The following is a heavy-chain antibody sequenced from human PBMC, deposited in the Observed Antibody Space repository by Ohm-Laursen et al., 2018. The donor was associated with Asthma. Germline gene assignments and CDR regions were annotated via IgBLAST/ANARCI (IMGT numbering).Heavy chain of an antibody. J-gene: IGHJ5*02. CDR3: ARLGYCSGGSCTSRYNWFDP. CDR2: MNPNSGNT. CDR1: GYTFTSYD. D-gene: IGHD2-15*01. Sequence: ALVKVSCKASGYTFTSYDINWVRQATGQGLEWMGWMNPNSGNTGYAQKFQGRVTMTRNTSISTAYMELSSLRSEDTAVYYCARLGYCSGGSCTSRYNWFDPWGQGTLVTVSS. V-gene: IGHV1-8*01.